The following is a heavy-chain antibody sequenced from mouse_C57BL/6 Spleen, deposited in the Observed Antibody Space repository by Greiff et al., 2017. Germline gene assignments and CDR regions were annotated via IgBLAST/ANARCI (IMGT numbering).Heavy chain of an antibody. D-gene: IGHD1-1*01. J-gene: IGHJ4*01. V-gene: IGHV5-9-1*02. CDR1: GFTFSSYA. Sequence: EVKVVESGEGLVKPGGSLKLSCAASGFTFSSYAMSWVRQTPEKRLEWVAYISSGGEYIYYADTVKGRFTISRDNARNTLYLQMSRLKSEDTAMYYCTRGDYYGSSSYYYAMDYWGQGTSVTVSS. CDR2: ISSGGEYI. CDR3: TRGDYYGSSSYYYAMDY.